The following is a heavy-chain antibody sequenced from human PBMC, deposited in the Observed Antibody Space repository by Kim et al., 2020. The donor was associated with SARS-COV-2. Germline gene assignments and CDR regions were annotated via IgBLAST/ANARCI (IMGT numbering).Heavy chain of an antibody. V-gene: IGHV3-66*01. CDR1: GFTVSSNY. CDR3: ARDKVAVAGTRYYYGMDV. Sequence: GGSLRLSCAASGFTVSSNYMSWVRQAPGKGLEWVSVIYSGGSTYYADSVKGRFTISRDNSKNTLYLQMNSLRAEDTAVYYCARDKVAVAGTRYYYGMDVWGQGTTVTVSS. D-gene: IGHD6-19*01. J-gene: IGHJ6*02. CDR2: IYSGGST.